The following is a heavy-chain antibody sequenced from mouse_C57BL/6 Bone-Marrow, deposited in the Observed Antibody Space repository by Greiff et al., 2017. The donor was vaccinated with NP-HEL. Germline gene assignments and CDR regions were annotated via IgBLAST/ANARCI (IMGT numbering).Heavy chain of an antibody. D-gene: IGHD1-1*01. CDR2: IYPGSGST. J-gene: IGHJ2*01. Sequence: VQLQQPGAELVKPGASVKMSCKASGYTFTSYWITWVKQRPGQGLEWIGDIYPGSGSTNYNGKFKSKATLTVDTSSSTAYMQLSSLTSEDSAVYYCAREGIITTVDYWGQGTTLTVSS. CDR1: GYTFTSYW. CDR3: AREGIITTVDY. V-gene: IGHV1-55*01.